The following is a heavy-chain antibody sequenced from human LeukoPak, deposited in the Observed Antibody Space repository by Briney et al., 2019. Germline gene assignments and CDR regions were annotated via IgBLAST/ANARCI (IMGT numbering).Heavy chain of an antibody. V-gene: IGHV3-66*01. CDR3: ARESRYGGPPNWFDP. CDR1: GFTVSSNY. CDR2: IYSGGST. Sequence: GGSLRLSCAASGFTVSSNYMSWVRQAPGKGLEWVSVIYSGGSTYYADSVKGRFTISRDNSKNTLYLQMNSLRAEDTAVYYCARESRYGGPPNWFDPWGQGTLVTVSS. D-gene: IGHD4-23*01. J-gene: IGHJ5*02.